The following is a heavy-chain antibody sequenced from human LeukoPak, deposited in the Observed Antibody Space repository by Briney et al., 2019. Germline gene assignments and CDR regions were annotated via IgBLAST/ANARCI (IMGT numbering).Heavy chain of an antibody. D-gene: IGHD4-17*01. V-gene: IGHV3-21*01. J-gene: IGHJ4*02. CDR3: ARDLSGDYFSGY. CDR2: ISSSSSYI. Sequence: GGSLRLSCAASGFTFSSYSMNWVRQAPGKGLEWVSSISSSSSYIYYADSVKGRFTISRDNAKNSLYLQMNSLRAEDTAVYYCARDLSGDYFSGYWGQGILVTVSS. CDR1: GFTFSSYS.